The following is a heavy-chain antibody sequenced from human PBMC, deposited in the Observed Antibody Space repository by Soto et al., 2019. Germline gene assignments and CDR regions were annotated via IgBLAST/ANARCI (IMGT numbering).Heavy chain of an antibody. CDR1: GFTISSYG. CDR2: ISYDGSNK. D-gene: IGHD6-13*01. Sequence: QVQLVESGGGVVQPGRSLRLSCAASGFTISSYGMHWVRQAPGKGLEWVAVISYDGSNKYYADSVKGRFTISRDNSKNTLYLQMNSLRAEDTAVYYCANLIAAAGRVGAFDIWGQGTMVTVSS. V-gene: IGHV3-30*18. CDR3: ANLIAAAGRVGAFDI. J-gene: IGHJ3*02.